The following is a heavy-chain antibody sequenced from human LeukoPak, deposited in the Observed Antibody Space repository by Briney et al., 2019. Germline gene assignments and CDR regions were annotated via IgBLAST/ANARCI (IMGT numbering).Heavy chain of an antibody. CDR2: ISASGGST. V-gene: IGHV3-23*01. CDR3: AIPPQYYYDSSGLTRFDP. J-gene: IGHJ5*02. Sequence: GGSLRLSCAASGFTFSSYAMSRVRQAPGKALEWVSAISASGGSTYFADSVKGRFTLSRDNSKSTLYLQMSSLRAEDTAVYYCAIPPQYYYDSSGLTRFDPWGQGTLVTVSS. CDR1: GFTFSSYA. D-gene: IGHD3-22*01.